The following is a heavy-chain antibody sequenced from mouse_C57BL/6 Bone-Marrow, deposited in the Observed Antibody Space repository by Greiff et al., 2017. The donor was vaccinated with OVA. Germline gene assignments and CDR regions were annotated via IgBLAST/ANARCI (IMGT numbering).Heavy chain of an antibody. CDR2: IDPENGDT. J-gene: IGHJ4*01. Sequence: VQLQQSGAELVRPGASVKFSCTASGFNIKDDYMHWVKQRPEQGLEWIGWIDPENGDTEYASKFQGKATITADTSSNTAYLKLSSLTSEDTAVYYCTTIDAMDYWGQGTSVTVSS. CDR1: GFNIKDDY. CDR3: TTIDAMDY. V-gene: IGHV14-4*01.